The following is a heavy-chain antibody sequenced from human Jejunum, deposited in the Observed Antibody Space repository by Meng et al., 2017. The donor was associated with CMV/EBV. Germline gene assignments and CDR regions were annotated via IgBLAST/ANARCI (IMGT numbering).Heavy chain of an antibody. D-gene: IGHD5-12*01. J-gene: IGHJ6*02. CDR3: TRESGYLI. Sequence: SCAGSGFTFSSYAMSWVRQAPGKGPEWVSFIFGGGSSTYYADSVKGRFTISKDDSKNTLYLQMNSLRVEDTAVYYCTRESGYLIWGQGTTVTSP. CDR2: IFGGGSST. CDR1: GFTFSSYA. V-gene: IGHV3-23*03.